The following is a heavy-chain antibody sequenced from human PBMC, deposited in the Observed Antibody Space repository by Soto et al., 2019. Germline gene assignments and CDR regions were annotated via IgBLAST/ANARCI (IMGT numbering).Heavy chain of an antibody. V-gene: IGHV3-73*01. CDR3: TRLISAAQDY. CDR2: IRDRAYNYAT. Sequence: EVLLVESGGGLVQPGGSLKLSCEASGFVFKDSSIHWVRRASGKGLEWVGRIRDRAYNYATAYAASVKGRFTISRDDSNNKAYLQMDSLKTEDTAIYYCTRLISAAQDYWRQGTLVTVSS. CDR1: GFVFKDSS. D-gene: IGHD3-10*01. J-gene: IGHJ4*02.